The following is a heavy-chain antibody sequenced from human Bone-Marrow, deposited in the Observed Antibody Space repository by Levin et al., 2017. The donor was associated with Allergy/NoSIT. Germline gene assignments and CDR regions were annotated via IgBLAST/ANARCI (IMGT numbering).Heavy chain of an antibody. Sequence: SETLSLTCTVSGGSISSYYWSWIRQPPGKGLEWIGYIYYSGSTNYNPSLKSRVTISVDTSKNQFSLKLSSVTAADTAVYYCARVPSRFGELLIDYWGQGTLVTVSS. CDR3: ARVPSRFGELLIDY. D-gene: IGHD3-10*01. CDR1: GGSISSYY. J-gene: IGHJ4*02. CDR2: IYYSGST. V-gene: IGHV4-59*01.